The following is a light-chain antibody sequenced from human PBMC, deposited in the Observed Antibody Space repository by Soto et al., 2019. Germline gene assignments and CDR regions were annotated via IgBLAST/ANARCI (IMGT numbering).Light chain of an antibody. CDR1: SGHSSYA. Sequence: HLVLTQSPSASASLGASVKLTCTLSSGHSSYAIAWHQQQPEKGPRYLMKLTSDGSHYKGGGIPDRFSGSSSGAERYLTISSLQSEDEADYYCQTWGTGIQVFGTGTKLTVL. CDR3: QTWGTGIQV. CDR2: LTSDGSH. V-gene: IGLV4-69*01. J-gene: IGLJ1*01.